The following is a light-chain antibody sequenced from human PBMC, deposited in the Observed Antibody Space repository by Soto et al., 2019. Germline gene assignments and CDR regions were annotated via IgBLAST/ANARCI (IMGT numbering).Light chain of an antibody. J-gene: IGLJ1*01. CDR1: SSNIGAGYD. CDR3: QSYDSSLSALYV. V-gene: IGLV1-40*01. CDR2: GNS. Sequence: QPVLTQPPSVSGAPGQRVTSSCTGSSSNIGAGYDVHWYQQLPGTAPKLLIYGNSNRPSGVPDRFSGSKSGTSASLAITGLQAEDEADYYCQSYDSSLSALYVFGTGTQLTVL.